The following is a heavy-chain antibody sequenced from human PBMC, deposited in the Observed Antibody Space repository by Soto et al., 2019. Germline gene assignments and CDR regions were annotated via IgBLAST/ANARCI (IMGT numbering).Heavy chain of an antibody. D-gene: IGHD2-2*03. CDR3: ARDPVDIVVVPAARLYYYYYGMDV. Sequence: GASVKVSCKASGYTFTSYGISWVRQAPGQGLEWMGWISAYNGNTNYAQKLQGRVTMTTDTSTSTAYMELRSLRSDDTAVYYCARDPVDIVVVPAARLYYYYYGMDVWGQGTTVTVSS. J-gene: IGHJ6*02. V-gene: IGHV1-18*01. CDR1: GYTFTSYG. CDR2: ISAYNGNT.